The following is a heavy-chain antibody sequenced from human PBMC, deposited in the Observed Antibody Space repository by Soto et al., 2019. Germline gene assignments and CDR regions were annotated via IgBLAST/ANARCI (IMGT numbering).Heavy chain of an antibody. CDR3: ARGNLPIVVVPAAIDY. Sequence: GGSLRLSCAASGFTFSSYWMHWVRQTPGKGLEWVSRTNTDGSTTNYADSVKGRFTISRDNAKNTLYLQMNGLRVEDTAVFYCARGNLPIVVVPAAIDYWGQGTQVTVSS. V-gene: IGHV3-74*01. CDR2: TNTDGSTT. CDR1: GFTFSSYW. D-gene: IGHD2-2*01. J-gene: IGHJ4*02.